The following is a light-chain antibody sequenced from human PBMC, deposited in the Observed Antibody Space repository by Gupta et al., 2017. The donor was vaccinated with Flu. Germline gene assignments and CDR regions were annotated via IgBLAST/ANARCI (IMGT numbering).Light chain of an antibody. CDR3: AAWDDSLSGHVV. CDR1: SSNIGSNY. CDR2: RNN. V-gene: IGLV1-47*01. J-gene: IGLJ2*01. Sequence: HSVLTQSPSASWTPGQRVTISCSGGSSNIGSNYVYWYQQFSGAAPKLLIYRNNQRRSGVPDRFSGSKSGTSASLAISGLRFEDEADYYCAAWDDSLSGHVVFGGGTKLTVL.